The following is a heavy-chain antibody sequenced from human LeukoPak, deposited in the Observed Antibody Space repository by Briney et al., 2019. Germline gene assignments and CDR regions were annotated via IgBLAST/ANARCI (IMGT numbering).Heavy chain of an antibody. J-gene: IGHJ3*01. Sequence: ASVKVSCKASGYTFTDYYIHWVRQAPGQGLEWMGWIHPYSGGAGHAQKFLGWVSMTRDTSISTAYMELTRLRSDDTAVYYGARDLIHSDLGATPDAFDLWGQGTMVTVPS. CDR2: IHPYSGGA. CDR3: ARDLIHSDLGATPDAFDL. CDR1: GYTFTDYY. D-gene: IGHD3-3*01. V-gene: IGHV1-2*04.